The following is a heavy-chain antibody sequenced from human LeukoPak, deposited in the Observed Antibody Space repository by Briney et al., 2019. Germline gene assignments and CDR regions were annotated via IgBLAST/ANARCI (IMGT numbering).Heavy chain of an antibody. CDR3: ARDRYGSGSL. J-gene: IGHJ4*02. Sequence: GGSLRLSCAASGFTFSGSAMHWVRQASGKGLEWVSYISSSGSTIYYADSVKGRFTISRDNAKNSLYLQMNSLRAEDTAVYYCARDRYGSGSLWGQGTLVTVSS. CDR2: ISSSGSTI. V-gene: IGHV3-48*03. D-gene: IGHD3-10*01. CDR1: GFTFSGSA.